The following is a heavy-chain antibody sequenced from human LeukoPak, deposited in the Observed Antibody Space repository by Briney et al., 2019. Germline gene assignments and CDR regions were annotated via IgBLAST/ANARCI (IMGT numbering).Heavy chain of an antibody. Sequence: GGSLRLSCAASGFTFSSYNMNWVRQAPGKGLEWVSSISSSSSYIYYADSVKGRFTISRDNAKNSLYLQMNSLRAEDTAVYYCARDALPLQLWARSIWFDPWGQGTLVTVSS. CDR1: GFTFSSYN. CDR3: ARDALPLQLWARSIWFDP. CDR2: ISSSSSYI. V-gene: IGHV3-21*01. J-gene: IGHJ5*02. D-gene: IGHD5-18*01.